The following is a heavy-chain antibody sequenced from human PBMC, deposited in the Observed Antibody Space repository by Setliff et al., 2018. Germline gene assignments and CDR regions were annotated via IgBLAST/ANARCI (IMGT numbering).Heavy chain of an antibody. CDR1: GYSFSDYV. V-gene: IGHV1-2*02. J-gene: IGHJ4*02. D-gene: IGHD6-25*01. Sequence: ASVKVSCKNSGYSFSDYVVNWVRQAPGQGLEWMGWISAYSGGTNYAQKFQGRVTMTRDTSISTAYMELNSLTSDDTAVYYCARAGLAAAGRKGVFDHWGQGTLVTVSS. CDR2: ISAYSGGT. CDR3: ARAGLAAAGRKGVFDH.